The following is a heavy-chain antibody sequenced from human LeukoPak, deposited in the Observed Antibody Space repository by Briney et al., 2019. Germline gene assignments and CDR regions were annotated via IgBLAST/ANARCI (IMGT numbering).Heavy chain of an antibody. D-gene: IGHD6-13*01. J-gene: IGHJ3*02. Sequence: PSETLSLTCTVSGYSISSGYYWGWIRQPPGKGLEWIGSIYHGGSTYYNPSFKSQVPISVAPSTNQSPLKLSSVTAAATAVYYCARVFRGVQQLAPKSPFDTWGQGTMVTVSS. CDR2: IYHGGST. V-gene: IGHV4-38-2*02. CDR3: ARVFRGVQQLAPKSPFDT. CDR1: GYSISSGYY.